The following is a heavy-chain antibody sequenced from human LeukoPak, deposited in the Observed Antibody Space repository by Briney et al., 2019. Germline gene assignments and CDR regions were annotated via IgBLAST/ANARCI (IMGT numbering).Heavy chain of an antibody. CDR2: IYYSGST. CDR1: GGSISSSSYY. CDR3: ARGDEWCPGW. J-gene: IGHJ4*02. V-gene: IGHV4-39*07. D-gene: IGHD2-15*01. Sequence: SETLSLTCTVSGGSISSSSYYWGWIRQPPGKGLEWIGSIYYSGSTYYNPSLKSRVTISVDTSKNQFSLKLSSVTAADTAVYYCARGDEWCPGWWGQGTLVTVSS.